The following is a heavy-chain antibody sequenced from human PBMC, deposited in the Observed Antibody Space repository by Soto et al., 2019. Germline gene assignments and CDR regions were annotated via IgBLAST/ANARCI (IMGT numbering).Heavy chain of an antibody. J-gene: IGHJ6*02. CDR2: IYSDGST. V-gene: IGHV3-53*01. CDR3: ARGGIAFYQGMDV. CDR1: GLTVNTNY. Sequence: PGGSLRLSCAASGLTVNTNYFTWVRQTPGQGLEWVSAIYSDGSTYYADSLQGRSTISRDNSKNAVILQINSVRAEDTAVYYCARGGIAFYQGMDVWGQGITVTVSS. D-gene: IGHD2-21*01.